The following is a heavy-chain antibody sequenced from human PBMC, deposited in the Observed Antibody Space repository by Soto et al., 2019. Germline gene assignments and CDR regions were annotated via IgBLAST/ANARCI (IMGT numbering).Heavy chain of an antibody. V-gene: IGHV3-30*04. CDR3: ARDLGGYVHLWDKSNY. CDR2: LSFDASEK. J-gene: IGHJ1*01. D-gene: IGHD5-12*01. Sequence: QVQLVESGGGVVQPGASLTLSCAASGFRFSGFGMHWVRQAPGKGLEWVAVLSFDASEKFYVDSVKGRFSISRDDSHSKVCLQMNSLRREDTGVYYCARDLGGYVHLWDKSNYWGQGTLVNVS. CDR1: GFRFSGFG.